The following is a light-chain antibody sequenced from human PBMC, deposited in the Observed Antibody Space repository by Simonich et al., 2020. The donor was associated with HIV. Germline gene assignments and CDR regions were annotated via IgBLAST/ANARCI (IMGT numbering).Light chain of an antibody. J-gene: IGKJ4*01. CDR3: QQYYSNLVT. Sequence: IRMTQSPSSLSASTGNRVTITCRESQGLIHFLDWYQQKQGKAPKLLLYNASRLESGVPSRFSGSGSGTDYTLTISSLQPEDFATYYCQQYYSNLVTFGGGTKVEIK. V-gene: IGKV1-NL1*01. CDR2: NAS. CDR1: QGLIHF.